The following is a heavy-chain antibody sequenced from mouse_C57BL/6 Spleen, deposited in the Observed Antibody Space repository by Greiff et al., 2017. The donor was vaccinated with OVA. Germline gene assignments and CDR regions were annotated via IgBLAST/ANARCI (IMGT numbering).Heavy chain of an antibody. CDR3: ARNGIPTVVATDY. CDR2: IWSGGSP. V-gene: IGHV2-2*01. J-gene: IGHJ2*01. D-gene: IGHD1-1*01. CDR1: GFSLTSYG. Sequence: VQVVESGPGLVQPSQSLSITCTVSGFSLTSYGVPWVRQSPGKGLEWLGVIWSGGSPDYNAAFISRLSISKDNSKSQVFLKMNSLQADDTAIYYCARNGIPTVVATDYWGQGTTLTVSS.